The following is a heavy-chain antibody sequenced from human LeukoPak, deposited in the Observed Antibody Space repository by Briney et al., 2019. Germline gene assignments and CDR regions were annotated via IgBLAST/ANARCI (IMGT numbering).Heavy chain of an antibody. J-gene: IGHJ6*03. CDR3: ARDHRPEIQYYYMDV. CDR2: LLYDGNTE. D-gene: IGHD1-14*01. CDR1: GFSLSNYG. Sequence: GGSLRLSCAASGFSLSNYGMHWVRQAPGKGLEWVAALLYDGNTEHYADSVKGRFTIPRDISKNTFYLQMNSLTAEDTAVYYCARDHRPEIQYYYMDVWGKGTTVAVSS. V-gene: IGHV3-33*01.